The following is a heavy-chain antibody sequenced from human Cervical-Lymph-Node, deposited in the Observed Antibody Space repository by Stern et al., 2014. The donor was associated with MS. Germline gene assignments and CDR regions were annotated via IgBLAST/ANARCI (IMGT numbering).Heavy chain of an antibody. Sequence: QVQLQESGPGLVKPSETLSLTCTVSGDSMSSYYWSWIRQPPGKGLEWIGSIYYTGSADYNPSLKSRVTISVDTSKNQFSLRLTSETAADTAVYYCARLSSGWYAYWGQGTLVTVSS. V-gene: IGHV4-59*01. CDR1: GDSMSSYY. J-gene: IGHJ4*02. D-gene: IGHD6-19*01. CDR2: IYYTGSA. CDR3: ARLSSGWYAY.